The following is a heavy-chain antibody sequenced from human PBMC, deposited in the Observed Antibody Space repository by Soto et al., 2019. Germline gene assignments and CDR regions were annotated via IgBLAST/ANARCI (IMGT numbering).Heavy chain of an antibody. CDR3: ASDRSSGWDQGYGMDV. Sequence: PSETLDLTCTVSGGSISTYYLSWIRQPPGKGLEWIGYIYYSGSTSYNPSLKSRVTISVDTSKNQLSLKLRSVTAADTAVYYCASDRSSGWDQGYGMDVWGQGTTVTVSS. CDR1: GGSISTYY. CDR2: IYYSGST. V-gene: IGHV4-59*01. J-gene: IGHJ6*02. D-gene: IGHD6-19*01.